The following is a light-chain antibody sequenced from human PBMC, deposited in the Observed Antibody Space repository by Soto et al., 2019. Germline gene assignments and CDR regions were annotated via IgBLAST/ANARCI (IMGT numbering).Light chain of an antibody. CDR2: ATS. J-gene: IGKJ3*01. CDR3: QQRSSWPFT. Sequence: EVVLTRSPATLSLTPGEGATLSCRASQSIGNYLAWYQQKPGQAPRLLIYATSTRATGIPARFSGSGSGTDFTLTISSLEPEDFAVYYCQQRSSWPFTFGPGTKVDIK. CDR1: QSIGNY. V-gene: IGKV3-11*01.